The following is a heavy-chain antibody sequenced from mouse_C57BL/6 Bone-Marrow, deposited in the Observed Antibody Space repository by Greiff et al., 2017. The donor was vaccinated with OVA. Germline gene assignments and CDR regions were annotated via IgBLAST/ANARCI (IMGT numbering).Heavy chain of an antibody. V-gene: IGHV6-6*01. CDR1: GFTFSDAW. CDR3: TRGTTVVGRGYAMDY. Sequence: EVHLVESGGGLVQPGGSMKLSCAASGFTFSDAWMDWVRQSPEKGLVWVAEIRNKANNHATYYAESVKGRFTISRDDSKSSVYLQMNSFGAEDTGIYYCTRGTTVVGRGYAMDYWGQGTSVTVSS. D-gene: IGHD1-1*01. CDR2: IRNKANNHAT. J-gene: IGHJ4*01.